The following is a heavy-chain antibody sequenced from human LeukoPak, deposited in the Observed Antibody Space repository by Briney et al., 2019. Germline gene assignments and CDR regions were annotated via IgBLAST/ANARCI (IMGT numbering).Heavy chain of an antibody. CDR1: GGTFSSYA. J-gene: IGHJ4*02. D-gene: IGHD1-1*01. V-gene: IGHV1-69*13. CDR2: IIPIFGTA. CDR3: ARDPDNWNDEAY. Sequence: GASVKVSCKASGGTFSSYAISWVRQAPGQGLECMGGIIPIFGTANYAQKFQGRVTITADESTSTAYMELSSLRFEDTAVYYCARDPDNWNDEAYWGQGTLVTVSS.